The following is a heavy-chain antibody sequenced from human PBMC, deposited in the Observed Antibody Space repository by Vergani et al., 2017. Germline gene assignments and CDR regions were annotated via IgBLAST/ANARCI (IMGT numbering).Heavy chain of an antibody. J-gene: IGHJ6*02. CDR3: AKTRGNSFNSWDI. V-gene: IGHV3-66*01. CDR2: IYSGDET. CDR1: GSTVSGNY. Sequence: ELQLVESGGGLVQPGGSLRLSCAASGSTVSGNYMTWVRQAPGKGLEWVSHIYSGDETYYADSVRGRFTISRDDSTNTLFLHMSNLRPEDTAMYYCAKTRGNSFNSWDIWGRGTTVTVSS. D-gene: IGHD5-12*01.